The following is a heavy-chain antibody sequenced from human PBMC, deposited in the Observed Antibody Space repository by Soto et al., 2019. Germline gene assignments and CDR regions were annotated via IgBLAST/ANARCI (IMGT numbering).Heavy chain of an antibody. Sequence: KPSETLSLTCAVYGGSFSGYYWSWIRQPPGKGLEWIGEINHSGSTNYNPSLKSRVTISVDTSKNQFSLKLSSVTAADTAVYYCARGQGYYDSSGYYYDLFDYWGQGTLVTVSS. D-gene: IGHD3-22*01. CDR2: INHSGST. J-gene: IGHJ4*02. V-gene: IGHV4-34*01. CDR3: ARGQGYYDSSGYYYDLFDY. CDR1: GGSFSGYY.